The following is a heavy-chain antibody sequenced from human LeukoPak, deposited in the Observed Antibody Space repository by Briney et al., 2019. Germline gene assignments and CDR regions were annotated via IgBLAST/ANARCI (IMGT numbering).Heavy chain of an antibody. V-gene: IGHV3-48*03. CDR2: TSSSGYTI. Sequence: GGSLRPSCAASGFIISSYEMNWVRQAPGKGLEWVSYTSSSGYTIYYADSVKGRFTISRDNAKNSLYLQMNSLRAEDTAVYYCARASTWVPGEDSSGYYYPYAFGLWGQGTMVTVTS. D-gene: IGHD3-22*01. CDR1: GFIISSYE. J-gene: IGHJ3*01. CDR3: ARASTWVPGEDSSGYYYPYAFGL.